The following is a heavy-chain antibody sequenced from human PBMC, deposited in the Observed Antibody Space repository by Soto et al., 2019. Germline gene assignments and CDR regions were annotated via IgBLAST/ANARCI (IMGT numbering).Heavy chain of an antibody. CDR1: GYTFTSYG. CDR3: ARDCISTSCYGWFDP. V-gene: IGHV1-18*01. CDR2: ISAYNGNT. J-gene: IGHJ5*02. Sequence: QVQLVQSGAEVKKPGASVKVSCKASGYTFTSYGISWVRQAPGQGLEWMGWISAYNGNTNYAQKLQGRVTMTTDTSTSTAYMELRRLRSDDTAVYYCARDCISTSCYGWFDPWGQGTLVTVSS. D-gene: IGHD2-2*01.